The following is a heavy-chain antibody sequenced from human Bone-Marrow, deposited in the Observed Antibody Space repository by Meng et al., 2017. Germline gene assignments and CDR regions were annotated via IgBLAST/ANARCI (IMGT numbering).Heavy chain of an antibody. D-gene: IGHD3-9*01. CDR3: ARASLRYFDWLSGFDY. CDR1: GFTFSNYA. J-gene: IGHJ4*02. Sequence: GGSLRLSCVVSGFTFSNYAMNWVRQAPGKGLEWVSAIRGSGSDTYYEDSVEGRFTISRDNSKNTLYLQMNSLRAEDTAVYYCARASLRYFDWLSGFDYWGQGTLVTVSS. CDR2: IRGSGSDT. V-gene: IGHV3-23*01.